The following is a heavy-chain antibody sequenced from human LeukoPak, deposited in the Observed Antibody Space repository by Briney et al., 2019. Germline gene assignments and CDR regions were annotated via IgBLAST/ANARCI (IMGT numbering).Heavy chain of an antibody. CDR2: IRYDGIKK. J-gene: IGHJ4*02. CDR1: GFTFNNYG. D-gene: IGHD5-12*01. V-gene: IGHV3-30*02. Sequence: GGSLRLSCAASGFTFNNYGMHWVRQAPGKGLEWVSFIRYDGIKKYYANSVKGRFTISRDNSKNTLSLQMSSLRAEDTAVYYCAKPLRADRVVLDYWGQGTLVTVSS. CDR3: AKPLRADRVVLDY.